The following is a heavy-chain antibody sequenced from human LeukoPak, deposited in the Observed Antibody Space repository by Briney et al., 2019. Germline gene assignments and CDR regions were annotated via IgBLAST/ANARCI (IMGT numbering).Heavy chain of an antibody. CDR1: GGSISSYY. Sequence: PSETLSLTCTVSGGSISSYYWSWIRQPPGKGLEWIGYIYYSGSTNYNPSLKSRVTISVDTSKNQFSLKLSSVTAADTAVYYCARAIPTYDFWSGYYTGPDYYGMDVWGQGTTVTVSS. D-gene: IGHD3-3*01. J-gene: IGHJ6*02. CDR3: ARAIPTYDFWSGYYTGPDYYGMDV. CDR2: IYYSGST. V-gene: IGHV4-59*01.